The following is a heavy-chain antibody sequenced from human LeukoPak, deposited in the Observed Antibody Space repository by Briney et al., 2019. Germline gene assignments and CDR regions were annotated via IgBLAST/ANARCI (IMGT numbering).Heavy chain of an antibody. D-gene: IGHD5-24*01. CDR3: ARDEARDGYTNYLDY. CDR1: Y. CDR2: INPSGGST. J-gene: IGHJ4*02. Sequence: YMHWVRQAPGQGLEWMGIINPSGGSTNYVQKFQGRVTMTRDTSTSTVSMELGSLRSEDTAVYYCARDEARDGYTNYLDYWGQGTLVTVSS. V-gene: IGHV1-46*01.